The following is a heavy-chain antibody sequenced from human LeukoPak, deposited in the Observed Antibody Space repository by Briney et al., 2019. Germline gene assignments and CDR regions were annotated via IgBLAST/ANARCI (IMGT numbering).Heavy chain of an antibody. J-gene: IGHJ4*02. CDR2: ISSTSVTI. CDR1: GFTFSAYS. V-gene: IGHV3-48*02. CDR3: ATWGSGWYDY. Sequence: GGSLRPSCAASGFTFSAYSMNWVRQAPGKGLEWISYISSTSVTIYYTDSVKGRFTISRDNAKNSLYLQMNSLRDDDTAVYYCATWGSGWYDYWGQGTLVTVSS. D-gene: IGHD6-19*01.